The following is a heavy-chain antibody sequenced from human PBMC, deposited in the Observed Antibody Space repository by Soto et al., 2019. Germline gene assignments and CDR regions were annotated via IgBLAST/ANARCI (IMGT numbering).Heavy chain of an antibody. CDR3: ARSQGGAAADLGYCFDY. D-gene: IGHD6-13*01. Sequence: SETLSLTCTVSGGSISSGGYYWSWIRQHPGKGLEWIGYIYYSGSTYYNPSLKSRVTISVDTSKNQFSLKLSSVTAADTAVYYCARSQGGAAADLGYCFDYWGQGTLVTISS. CDR1: GGSISSGGYY. J-gene: IGHJ4*02. CDR2: IYYSGST. V-gene: IGHV4-31*03.